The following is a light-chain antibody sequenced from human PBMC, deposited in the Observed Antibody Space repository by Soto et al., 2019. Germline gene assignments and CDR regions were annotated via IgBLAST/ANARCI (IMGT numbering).Light chain of an antibody. CDR2: AAS. CDR1: QSISSY. Sequence: DIQMTQSPSSLSASVGDRVTITCRASQSISSYLNWYQQKPGKVPKLLIYAASSLQSGVPSRFTGSGSGTDFTLTISSLQPEDFATYFCQQSYITPAGFGGGTKVDI. J-gene: IGKJ4*01. CDR3: QQSYITPAG. V-gene: IGKV1-39*01.